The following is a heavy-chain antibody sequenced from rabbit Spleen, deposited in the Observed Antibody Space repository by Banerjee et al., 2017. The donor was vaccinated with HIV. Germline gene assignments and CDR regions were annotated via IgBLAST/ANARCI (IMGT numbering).Heavy chain of an antibody. V-gene: IGHV1S40*01. J-gene: IGHJ6*01. CDR3: ARDSGSSFSSYGMDL. CDR1: GLSFNFNDY. Sequence: QSLEESGGDLVKPGASLTLTCTASGLSFNFNDYMCWVRQTPGRGLEWIACIAVGSGRFPYSANWAKGRFTNSKTSSTTVTLQMTSLTAADTATYFCARDSGSSFSSYGMDLWGPGTLVTVS. D-gene: IGHD8-1*01. CDR2: IAVGSGRFP.